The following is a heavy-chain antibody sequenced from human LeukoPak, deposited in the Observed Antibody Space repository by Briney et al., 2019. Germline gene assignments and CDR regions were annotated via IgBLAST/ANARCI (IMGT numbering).Heavy chain of an antibody. CDR2: ISNNGGYT. D-gene: IGHD2-15*01. Sequence: GGSLRLSCAASGFTFSSSAMSWVRQAPGKGLEWVSAISNNGGYTYYADSVQGRFTISRDNSKSTLCLQMNSLRAEDTAVYYCAKQLGFCSDGSCYFPYWGQGTLVTVSS. J-gene: IGHJ4*02. CDR1: GFTFSSSA. V-gene: IGHV3-23*01. CDR3: AKQLGFCSDGSCYFPY.